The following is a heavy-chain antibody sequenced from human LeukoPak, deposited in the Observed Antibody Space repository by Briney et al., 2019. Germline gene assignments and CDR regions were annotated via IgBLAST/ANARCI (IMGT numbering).Heavy chain of an antibody. CDR2: IYYSGST. Sequence: SETLSLTRTVSGGSISSSYWSWIRQPPGKGLEWIGYIYYSGSTNYNPSLKSRVTISVDTSKNQLSLKLSSVTAADTAVYFCARGGWSLDYWGQGTLVTVSS. CDR1: GGSISSSY. CDR3: ARGGWSLDY. D-gene: IGHD2-15*01. V-gene: IGHV4-59*12. J-gene: IGHJ4*02.